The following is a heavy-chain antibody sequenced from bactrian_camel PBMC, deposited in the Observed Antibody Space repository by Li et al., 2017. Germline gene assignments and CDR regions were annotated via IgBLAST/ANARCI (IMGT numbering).Heavy chain of an antibody. Sequence: VQLVESGGALVQAGGSLRLSCVASGHTYSSMCMGWFRQAPGKEREAVAVIYTGGLSTYYADSVKGRFTISRDNAKTTLYLQMNSLKPEDTAMYYCAASFYLLSPSLRVRDFGYWGQGTQVTVS. CDR1: GHTYSSMC. J-gene: IGHJ6*01. CDR2: IYTGGLST. CDR3: AASFYLLSPSLRVRDFGY. V-gene: IGHV3S54*01. D-gene: IGHD2*01.